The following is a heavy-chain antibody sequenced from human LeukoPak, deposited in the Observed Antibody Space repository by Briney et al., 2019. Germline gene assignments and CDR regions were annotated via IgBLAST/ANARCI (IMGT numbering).Heavy chain of an antibody. D-gene: IGHD3-10*01. CDR2: IKSKTDGGTT. V-gene: IGHV3-15*01. Sequence: GGSLRLSCAASGFTFSNAWMSRVRQAPGKGLEWVGRIKSKTDGGTTDYAAPVKGRFTISRDDSKNTLYLQMNSLKTEDTAVYYCTTDIILLWFGELLKDIDYWGQGTLVTVSS. J-gene: IGHJ4*02. CDR1: GFTFSNAW. CDR3: TTDIILLWFGELLKDIDY.